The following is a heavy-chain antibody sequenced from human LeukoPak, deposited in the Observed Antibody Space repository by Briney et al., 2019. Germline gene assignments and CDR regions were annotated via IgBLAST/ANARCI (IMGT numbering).Heavy chain of an antibody. Sequence: SETLSLTCTVSGGSISSSSYYWGWIRQPPGKGLEWIGSIYYSGSTYYNPSLKSRVTISVDTSKNQFSLKLSSVTAADTAVYYCARDALVVAAFYFDCWGQGTLVTVSS. CDR3: ARDALVVAAFYFDC. J-gene: IGHJ4*02. CDR2: IYYSGST. CDR1: GGSISSSSYY. V-gene: IGHV4-39*07. D-gene: IGHD2-15*01.